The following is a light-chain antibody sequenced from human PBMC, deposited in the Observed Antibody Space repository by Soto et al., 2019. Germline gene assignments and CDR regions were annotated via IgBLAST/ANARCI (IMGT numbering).Light chain of an antibody. Sequence: QSALTQPASVSGSPGQSITISCTGTSSDVGNYNLVSWYQQHPGKAPKLMIYDASKRPSGVSNRFSGSKSGNTASLTISGLQAEDETDYYCCSYAGTSTYVFGTGTKVTVL. CDR3: CSYAGTSTYV. CDR2: DAS. CDR1: SSDVGNYNL. J-gene: IGLJ1*01. V-gene: IGLV2-23*01.